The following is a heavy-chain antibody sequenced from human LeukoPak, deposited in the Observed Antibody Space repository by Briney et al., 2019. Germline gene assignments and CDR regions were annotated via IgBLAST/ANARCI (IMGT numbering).Heavy chain of an antibody. J-gene: IGHJ4*02. CDR1: GGSISSYY. V-gene: IGHV4-4*07. CDR2: IYTSEST. Sequence: NSSETLSLTCTVSGGSISSYYWSWIRQPAGKGLEWLGRIYTSESTNYNPSLKSRVTMSVDTSKNQFSLKLSSVTAADTAVYYCAREVNCSGGSCADYWGQGTLVTVSS. CDR3: AREVNCSGGSCADY. D-gene: IGHD2-15*01.